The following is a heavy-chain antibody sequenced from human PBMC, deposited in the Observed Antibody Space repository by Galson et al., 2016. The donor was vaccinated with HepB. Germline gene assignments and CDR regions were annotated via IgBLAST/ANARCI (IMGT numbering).Heavy chain of an antibody. Sequence: SVKVSCKASGGTFSNFAISWLRQAPGQGLEWMGGIIPLFGATNYAPKFQGRVTITADKSTTTFYMDLSSLRTEDTAVYYCARGGGITRVRGVVPGWFDPWGQGTLVTVSS. J-gene: IGHJ5*02. D-gene: IGHD3-10*01. CDR3: ARGGGITRVRGVVPGWFDP. CDR2: IIPLFGAT. V-gene: IGHV1-69*06. CDR1: GGTFSNFA.